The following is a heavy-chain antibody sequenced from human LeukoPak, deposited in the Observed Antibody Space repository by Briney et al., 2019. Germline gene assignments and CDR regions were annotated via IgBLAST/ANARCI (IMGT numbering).Heavy chain of an antibody. CDR2: IQHTGRT. CDR1: GGSISNSYW. CDR3: ARVPPVPLWYFYY. V-gene: IGHV4-4*02. Sequence: SETLSLTCDVYGGSISNSYWWCWGRPPPGEGLEWGGEIQHTGRTDYNSPNQSRAIVSFQESKDQYSLRLTSGTAAGAAVYYCARVPPVPLWYFYYWGQGILVTVSS. D-gene: IGHD5-18*01. J-gene: IGHJ4*02.